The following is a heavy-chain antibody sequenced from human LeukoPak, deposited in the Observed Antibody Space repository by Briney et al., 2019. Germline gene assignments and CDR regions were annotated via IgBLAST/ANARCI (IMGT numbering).Heavy chain of an antibody. CDR1: GGSISSYY. J-gene: IGHJ3*02. V-gene: IGHV4-59*01. D-gene: IGHD4-11*01. Sequence: SETLSLTCTVSGGSISSYYWSWIRQPPGKGLEWIGYIYYSGSTNYTPSLKSRVTISVDTSKNQFSLKLSSVTAADTAVYYCAREYSTETNAFDIWGQGTMVTVSS. CDR3: AREYSTETNAFDI. CDR2: IYYSGST.